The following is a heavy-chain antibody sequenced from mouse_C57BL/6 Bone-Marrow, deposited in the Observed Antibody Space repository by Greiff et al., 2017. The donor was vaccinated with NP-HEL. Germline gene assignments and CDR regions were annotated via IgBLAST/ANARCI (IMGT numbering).Heavy chain of an antibody. J-gene: IGHJ3*01. CDR3: ARGYSNCVGWFAY. V-gene: IGHV14-2*01. D-gene: IGHD2-5*01. Sequence: VQLKESGAELVKPGASVKLSCTASGFNITDYYMHWVKQRPEQGLEWIGRIDPDDGGTNYAPKFQGKATLTVDTSSNTAYLQLSSLTSEDTAVYYCARGYSNCVGWFAYWGQGTLVTVSA. CDR2: IDPDDGGT. CDR1: GFNITDYY.